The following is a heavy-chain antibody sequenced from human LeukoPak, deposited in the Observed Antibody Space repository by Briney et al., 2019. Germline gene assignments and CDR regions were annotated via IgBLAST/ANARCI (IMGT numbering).Heavy chain of an antibody. J-gene: IGHJ4*02. CDR3: AREKVAAAGLIFDY. CDR2: IRQDGKNK. Sequence: GGSLRLSCEASGFVFENYYMHWVRQAPGKGLEWLTHIRQDGKNKIYADSVKGRFTISRDNSEKTVFLQMHSLRPEDTGVYYCAREKVAAAGLIFDYWGQGTLVTVSS. D-gene: IGHD6-13*01. CDR1: GFVFENYY. V-gene: IGHV3-30*02.